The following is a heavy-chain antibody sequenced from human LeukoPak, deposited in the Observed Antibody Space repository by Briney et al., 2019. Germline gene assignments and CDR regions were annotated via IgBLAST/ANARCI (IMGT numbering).Heavy chain of an antibody. CDR1: GYTFTSYS. D-gene: IGHD6-13*01. CDR2: INPSGGST. V-gene: IGHV1-46*01. J-gene: IGHJ4*02. Sequence: GASVKVSCTASGYTFTSYSMRWVRQAPGQGLEWMGIINPSGGSTSYAQKFQGRVTMTRDTSTSTVYMEFSSLRYDHTAVYYCARDPNSSSWHDYWGQGTLVTVSS. CDR3: ARDPNSSSWHDY.